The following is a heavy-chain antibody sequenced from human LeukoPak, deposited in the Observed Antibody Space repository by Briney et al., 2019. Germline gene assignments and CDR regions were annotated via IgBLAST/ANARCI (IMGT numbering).Heavy chain of an antibody. D-gene: IGHD2-2*01. V-gene: IGHV3-64*01. J-gene: IGHJ4*02. Sequence: AGGSLRLSCAASGFTFSSYAMHWVRQAPGKGLEYVSAISSNGGSTYYVNSVKGRFTISRDNSKNTLYLQMGSLRTEDMAVYYCARGSGYCSSTGCYTSYDFDYWGQGTLVTVSS. CDR1: GFTFSSYA. CDR2: ISSNGGST. CDR3: ARGSGYCSSTGCYTSYDFDY.